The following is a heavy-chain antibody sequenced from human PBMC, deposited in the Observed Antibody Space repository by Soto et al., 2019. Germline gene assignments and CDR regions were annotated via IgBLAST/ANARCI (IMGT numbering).Heavy chain of an antibody. Sequence: PSETLSLTCTVSGGSISRYYWSWIRQPPGKGLEWIGYIYYSGSTNYNPSLKSRVTISVDTSKNQFSLKLSSVTAADAAVYYCASGYSSTWYHFDYWGQGTLVTVSS. D-gene: IGHD6-13*01. CDR2: IYYSGST. CDR3: ASGYSSTWYHFDY. V-gene: IGHV4-59*08. J-gene: IGHJ4*02. CDR1: GGSISRYY.